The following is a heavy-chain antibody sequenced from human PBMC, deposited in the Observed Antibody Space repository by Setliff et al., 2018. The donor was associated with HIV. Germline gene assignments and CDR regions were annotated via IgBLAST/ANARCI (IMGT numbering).Heavy chain of an antibody. J-gene: IGHJ4*01. CDR3: AKIQNPQGYYYDSSGYYPHPGSPDY. Sequence: PGGSLRLSCAASGFTFSSYGMHWVRQAPGKGLEWVAFIRYDGSNKYYADSVKGRFTISRDNSKNTLYLQMNSLRAEDTAVYYCAKIQNPQGYYYDSSGYYPHPGSPDYWGHGTQVTVSS. D-gene: IGHD3-22*01. CDR1: GFTFSSYG. V-gene: IGHV3-30*02. CDR2: IRYDGSNK.